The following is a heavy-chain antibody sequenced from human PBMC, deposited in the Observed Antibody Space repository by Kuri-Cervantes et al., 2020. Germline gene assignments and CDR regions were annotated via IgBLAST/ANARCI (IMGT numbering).Heavy chain of an antibody. D-gene: IGHD1-26*01. J-gene: IGHJ5*02. CDR2: INHSGST. CDR1: GGSFSGYY. CDR3: ARNGVQWQRTWFDP. V-gene: IGHV4-34*01. Sequence: LSLTCAVYGGSFSGYYWSWIRQPPGKGLEWIGEINHSGSTNYNPSLKSRVTISVDTPKNQFSLKLSSVTAADTAVYYCARNGVQWQRTWFDPWGQGTLVTVSS.